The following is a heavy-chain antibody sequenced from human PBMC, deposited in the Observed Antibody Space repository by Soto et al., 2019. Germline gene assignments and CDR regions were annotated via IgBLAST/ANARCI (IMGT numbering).Heavy chain of an antibody. J-gene: IGHJ4*02. CDR2: ISPNGNNQ. D-gene: IGHD3-22*01. V-gene: IGHV3-30-3*01. Sequence: SCKASGSTFTDQYIHWVRQAPGKGLEWVAVISPNGNNQYYADSVKGRFTISRDTSKSALYLQMTSLRPDDTAVYYCATGANFYYDTSRYWGQGTLVTVSS. CDR1: GSTFTDQY. CDR3: ATGANFYYDTSRY.